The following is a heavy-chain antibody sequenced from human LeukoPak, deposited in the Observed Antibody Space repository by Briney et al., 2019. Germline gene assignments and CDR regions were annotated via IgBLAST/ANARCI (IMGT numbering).Heavy chain of an antibody. Sequence: SETLSLTCTVSGGSTSSYYWSWIRQPPGKGPEWIGYIYYSGSTNYNPSLKSRVPISVDTSKNQFSLKLSSVTAADTAVYYCARHTAMLPAAFDYWGQGTLVTVSS. CDR3: ARHTAMLPAAFDY. V-gene: IGHV4-59*08. CDR2: IYYSGST. CDR1: GGSTSSYY. J-gene: IGHJ4*02. D-gene: IGHD5-18*01.